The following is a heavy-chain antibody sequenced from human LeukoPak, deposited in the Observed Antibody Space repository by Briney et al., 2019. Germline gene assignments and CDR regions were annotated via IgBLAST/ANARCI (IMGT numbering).Heavy chain of an antibody. CDR3: ARGALLWFGDL. CDR1: GGSISSYY. Sequence: SETLSLTCTVSGGSISSYYWSWIRQPPGKGLEWIGYIYYSGSTNYNPSLRSRVTISVDTSKNQLSLKLSSVTAADTAVYYCARGALLWFGDLWGQGTLVTVSS. D-gene: IGHD3-10*01. CDR2: IYYSGST. J-gene: IGHJ4*02. V-gene: IGHV4-59*01.